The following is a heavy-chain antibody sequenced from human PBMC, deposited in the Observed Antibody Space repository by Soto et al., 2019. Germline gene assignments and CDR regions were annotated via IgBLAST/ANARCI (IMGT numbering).Heavy chain of an antibody. Sequence: QVHLVQSGAEVKKPGASVKVSCKASGYTFTSYGITWVRQAPGQGLEWMGWISAHNGNTDYAQKLQGRVIVTRDTSTSTAYMELRRLISDVTAVYYGARGRYGDYWGQGALVTVSS. CDR1: GYTFTSYG. CDR2: ISAHNGNT. D-gene: IGHD1-1*01. J-gene: IGHJ4*02. CDR3: ARGRYGDY. V-gene: IGHV1-18*01.